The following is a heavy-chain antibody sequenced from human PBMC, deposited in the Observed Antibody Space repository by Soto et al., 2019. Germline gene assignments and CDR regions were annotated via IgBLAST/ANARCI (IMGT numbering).Heavy chain of an antibody. CDR2: IIPIFGTA. CDR1: GGTFSSYA. D-gene: IGHD6-19*01. Sequence: QVQLVQSGAEVKKPGSSVKVSCQASGGTFSSYAISWVRQAPGQGLEWMGGIIPIFGTANYAQKFQGRVTITADESTSTAYMELSRLSSEDTAVYYCAWGRAVAGTSGSWFDPWGQGTLVTVSS. V-gene: IGHV1-69*01. CDR3: AWGRAVAGTSGSWFDP. J-gene: IGHJ5*02.